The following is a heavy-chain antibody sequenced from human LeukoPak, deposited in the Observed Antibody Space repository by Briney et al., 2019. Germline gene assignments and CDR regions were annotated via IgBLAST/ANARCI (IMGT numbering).Heavy chain of an antibody. CDR3: ARTDTYYDFWSGYRGYYFDY. V-gene: IGHV4-31*03. D-gene: IGHD3-3*01. Sequence: SETLSLTCTVSGGSISSGGYYWSWIRQHPGKGLEWIGYIYYSGSTYYNPSLKSRVTISVDTSKNQFSLKLSSVTAADTAVYYCARTDTYYDFWSGYRGYYFDYWGQGTLVTVSS. CDR1: GGSISSGGYY. CDR2: IYYSGST. J-gene: IGHJ4*02.